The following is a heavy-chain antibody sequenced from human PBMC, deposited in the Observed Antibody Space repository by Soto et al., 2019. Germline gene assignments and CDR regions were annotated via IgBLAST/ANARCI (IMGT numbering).Heavy chain of an antibody. Sequence: QVQLQESGPGLVKPSETLSLTYTVSGGSISSYYWSWIRQPPGKGLEWIGYIYYSGSTNYNPSLKSRVTISVDTSKNQFSLKLSSVTAADTAVYYCARDTVVTGGGVDYWGQGTLVTVSS. CDR1: GGSISSYY. CDR3: ARDTVVTGGGVDY. V-gene: IGHV4-59*01. CDR2: IYYSGST. J-gene: IGHJ4*02. D-gene: IGHD2-15*01.